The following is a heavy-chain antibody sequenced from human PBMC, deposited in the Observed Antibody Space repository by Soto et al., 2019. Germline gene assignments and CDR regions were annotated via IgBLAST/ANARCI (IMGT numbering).Heavy chain of an antibody. J-gene: IGHJ4*02. CDR1: VFNFDNSY. D-gene: IGHD2-2*01. Sequence: PGWSLRLSCASSVFNFDNSYMSWVRQAPGKGLEWVAILYSGGKSYYAESVRGRFTISRDISKNTLDLQMNRLTADDTAAYYCSKNNVAPAFVGFEYWGQGTLVTVSS. CDR3: SKNNVAPAFVGFEY. CDR2: LYSGGKS. V-gene: IGHV3-53*01.